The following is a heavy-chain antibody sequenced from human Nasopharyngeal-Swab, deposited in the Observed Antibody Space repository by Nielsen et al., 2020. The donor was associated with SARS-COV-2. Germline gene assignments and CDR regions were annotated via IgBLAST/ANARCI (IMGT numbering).Heavy chain of an antibody. J-gene: IGHJ4*02. D-gene: IGHD5-18*01. CDR3: AQTDQTWIQLWLR. CDR2: IFSNDEK. V-gene: IGHV2-26*01. Sequence: WIRQPPGKALEWLAHIFSNDEKSYSTSLKSRLTTSKDTSKNQVVLTMTNMDPVDTATYYCAQTDQTWIQLWLRWGQGTLVTVSS.